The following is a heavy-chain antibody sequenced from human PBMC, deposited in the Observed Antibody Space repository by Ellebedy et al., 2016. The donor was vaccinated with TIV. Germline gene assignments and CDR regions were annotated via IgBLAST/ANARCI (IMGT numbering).Heavy chain of an antibody. CDR2: IYYSGST. Sequence: MPSETLSLTCTVPGGSISSYYWSWIRQPPGKGLEWIGFIYYSGSTNYNPSLKSRVTISVDTSKNQFSLKLSSVTAADTAVYYCARHVQMEWLLSPVYGMDVWGQGTTVTVSS. J-gene: IGHJ6*02. CDR3: ARHVQMEWLLSPVYGMDV. CDR1: GGSISSYY. V-gene: IGHV4-59*08. D-gene: IGHD3-3*01.